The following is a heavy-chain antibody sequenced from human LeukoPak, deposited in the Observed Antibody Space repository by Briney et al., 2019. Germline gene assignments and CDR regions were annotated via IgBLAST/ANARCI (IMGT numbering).Heavy chain of an antibody. CDR2: INHGGTT. CDR3: ARGLISVTKYQPATCKYRYIDL. V-gene: IGHV4-34*01. D-gene: IGHD2-2*01. Sequence: SETLSLTCAVYGGSFTTYYYYWSWMRQPPGKGLEWIAEINHGGTTSYNPSLKSRVTISLDTSTNQFSLNLTSVTAADTAVYYCARGLISVTKYQPATCKYRYIDLWGRGTLVTVSS. J-gene: IGHJ2*01. CDR1: GGSFTTYYYY.